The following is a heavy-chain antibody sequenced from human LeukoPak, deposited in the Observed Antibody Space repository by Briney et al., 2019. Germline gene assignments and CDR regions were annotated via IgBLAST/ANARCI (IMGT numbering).Heavy chain of an antibody. CDR2: IYYSGST. CDR3: ARGLRFLEWLFPSFDY. D-gene: IGHD3-3*01. Sequence: SETLSLTCAAYGGSFSGYYWSWIRQPPGKGLEWIGYIYYSGSTYYNPSLKSRVTIAVDTSKNQFSLKLSSVTAADTAVYYCARGLRFLEWLFPSFDYWGQGTLVTVSS. V-gene: IGHV4-30-4*08. CDR1: GGSFSGYY. J-gene: IGHJ4*02.